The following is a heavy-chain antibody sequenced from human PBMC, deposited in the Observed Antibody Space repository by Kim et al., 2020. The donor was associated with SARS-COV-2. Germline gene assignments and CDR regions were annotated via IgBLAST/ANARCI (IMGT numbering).Heavy chain of an antibody. CDR2: IYYSGST. Sequence: SETLSLTCTVSGGSISSYYWSWIRQPPGKGLEWIGYIYYSGSTNYNPSLKSRVTISVDTSKNQFSLKLSSVTAADTAVYYCAREVWRGGSCYVDYWGQGTLVTVSS. CDR3: AREVWRGGSCYVDY. CDR1: GGSISSYY. V-gene: IGHV4-59*01. J-gene: IGHJ4*02. D-gene: IGHD2-15*01.